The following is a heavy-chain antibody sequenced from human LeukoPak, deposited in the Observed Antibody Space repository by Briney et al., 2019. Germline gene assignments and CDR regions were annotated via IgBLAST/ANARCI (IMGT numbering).Heavy chain of an antibody. CDR1: GYTFTSYD. Sequence: ASVKVSCKASGYTFTSYDINWARQATGQGLEWMGWMNPNSGNTGYAQKFQGRVTMTRNTSISTAYMELSSLRSEDTAVYYCARGFGYSYGRTPFDYWGQGTLVTVSS. CDR2: MNPNSGNT. J-gene: IGHJ4*02. D-gene: IGHD5-18*01. V-gene: IGHV1-8*01. CDR3: ARGFGYSYGRTPFDY.